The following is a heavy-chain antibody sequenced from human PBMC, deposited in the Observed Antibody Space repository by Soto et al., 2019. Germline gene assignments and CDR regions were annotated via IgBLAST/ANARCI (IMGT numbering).Heavy chain of an antibody. J-gene: IGHJ4*02. V-gene: IGHV4-4*02. CDR2: IYRAGST. Sequence: SETLSLTCAVSGGSFTSNNWWTLVRQPPGQGLEWIGEIYRAGSTNYNPSLKSRVTISLDKSENQFSLKVTSLTAADTAVYYCASRDPGTSVDYWGQGTLVTVSS. CDR3: ASRDPGTSVDY. D-gene: IGHD1-7*01. CDR1: GGSFTSNNW.